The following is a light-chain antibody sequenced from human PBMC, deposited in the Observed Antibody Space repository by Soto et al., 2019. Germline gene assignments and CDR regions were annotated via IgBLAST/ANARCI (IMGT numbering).Light chain of an antibody. CDR1: QSISTY. CDR3: QQSYSTPPGT. CDR2: ATS. J-gene: IGKJ1*01. V-gene: IGKV1-39*01. Sequence: DIQMTQSPSSLSASVGDRVTITCRASQSISTYLIWYQQKPGKAPKLLIYATSSLQSGVPSRFSGSGSGTDFTLPISSLQPEDFATYYCQQSYSTPPGTFGQGTKVEIK.